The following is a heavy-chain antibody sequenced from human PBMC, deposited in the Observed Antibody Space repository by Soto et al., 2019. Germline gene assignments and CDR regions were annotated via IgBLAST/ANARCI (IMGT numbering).Heavy chain of an antibody. Sequence: QVQLVQSGAEVKKPGSSVKVSCKASGGTFSSYTISWVRQAPGQVLEWMGRIIPILGIANYAQKFKGRVKINAEKSTSTAYMELSSLRSEDTAVYYCARGLGYCSSTSCYKDAFDIWGQGTMVTVSS. V-gene: IGHV1-69*02. CDR3: ARGLGYCSSTSCYKDAFDI. CDR1: GGTFSSYT. CDR2: IIPILGIA. D-gene: IGHD2-2*02. J-gene: IGHJ3*02.